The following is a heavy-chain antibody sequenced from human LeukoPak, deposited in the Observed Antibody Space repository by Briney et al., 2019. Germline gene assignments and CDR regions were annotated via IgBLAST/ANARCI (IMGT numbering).Heavy chain of an antibody. CDR2: ISGSGGST. CDR1: GFTFSSYA. J-gene: IGHJ4*02. V-gene: IGHV3-23*01. Sequence: GGSLRLSCAASGFTFSSYAMSWVRQAPGKGLEWVSAISGSGGSTYYADSVKGRFTISRDNSKNTLYLQMNSLRAEDTAVYYCAKHPSPAGIAARPEYYFDYWGQGTLVTVSS. D-gene: IGHD6-6*01. CDR3: AKHPSPAGIAARPEYYFDY.